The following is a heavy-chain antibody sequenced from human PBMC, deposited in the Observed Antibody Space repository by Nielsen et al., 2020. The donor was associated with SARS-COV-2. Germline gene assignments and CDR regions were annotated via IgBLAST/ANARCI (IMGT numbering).Heavy chain of an antibody. D-gene: IGHD6-6*01. CDR1: GFVVSSNY. J-gene: IGHJ5*02. V-gene: IGHV3-23*01. CDR2: IGGGGGRT. Sequence: GGSLRLSCAASGFVVSSNYLTWVRQAPGKGLEWVSGIGGGGGRTNYADSVKGRFSISRDNSKNTLHLQMNSLRAEDTAIYYCVRSALYSSSSRWFDPWGQGTLVTVSS. CDR3: VRSALYSSSSRWFDP.